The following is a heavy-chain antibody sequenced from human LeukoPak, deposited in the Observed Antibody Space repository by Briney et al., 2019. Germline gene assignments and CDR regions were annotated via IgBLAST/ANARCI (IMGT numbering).Heavy chain of an antibody. CDR2: ISSSSDTI. J-gene: IGHJ4*02. CDR3: ARDKVDAVVPTALDC. Sequence: PGGSLRLSCAASGFTFTKYSMNWVRQAPGKGLEWVSYISSSSDTIYYADSVKGRFTISRDNAKNSLYLQMNSLRDEDTAVYYCARDKVDAVVPTALDCWGQGTLVTVSS. V-gene: IGHV3-48*02. CDR1: GFTFTKYS. D-gene: IGHD5-12*01.